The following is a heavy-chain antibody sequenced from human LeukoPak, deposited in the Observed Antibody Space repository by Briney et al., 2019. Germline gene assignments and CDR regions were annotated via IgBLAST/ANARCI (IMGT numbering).Heavy chain of an antibody. D-gene: IGHD1-26*01. Sequence: ASVKVSCKTSGYTFASYGVSWVRQAPGQGREWMGWISVYNGNTSYAQKLQGRVTMTTDTSTSTAYMELRSLRSDDTAVYYCARRSGSPPEFDYWGQGTLVTVSS. CDR1: GYTFASYG. CDR2: ISVYNGNT. CDR3: ARRSGSPPEFDY. J-gene: IGHJ4*02. V-gene: IGHV1-18*01.